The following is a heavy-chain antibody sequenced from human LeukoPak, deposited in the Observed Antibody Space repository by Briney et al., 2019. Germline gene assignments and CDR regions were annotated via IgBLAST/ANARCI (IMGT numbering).Heavy chain of an antibody. J-gene: IGHJ4*02. CDR3: ARPSREYSISRVFDY. Sequence: PGGPLRLPCAASGFTFSSYGMHWVRQAPGKGLEWVAVIWYDGSNKYYADSVKGRFTISRDNSKNTLYLQMNSLRAEDTAVYYCARPSREYSISRVFDYWGQETLVTVSS. CDR1: GFTFSSYG. V-gene: IGHV3-33*01. CDR2: IWYDGSNK. D-gene: IGHD6-6*01.